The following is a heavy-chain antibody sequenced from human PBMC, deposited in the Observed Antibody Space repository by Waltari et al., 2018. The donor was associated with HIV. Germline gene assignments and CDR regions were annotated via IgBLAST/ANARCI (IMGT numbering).Heavy chain of an antibody. D-gene: IGHD3-10*01. J-gene: IGHJ4*02. Sequence: EVQLVDSGGDLTNTGGGLRLSSAASGFTFTIAWSGSVRQAPGKGLEWVGRIKTKGDGGATDYAAAVKGIFTISRDDSKNTVYLQMNSLKIEDTAVYYCTSEEDYGSGSHFDYWGQGTLVTVSS. V-gene: IGHV3-15*01. CDR3: TSEEDYGSGSHFDY. CDR1: GFTFTIAW. CDR2: IKTKGDGGAT.